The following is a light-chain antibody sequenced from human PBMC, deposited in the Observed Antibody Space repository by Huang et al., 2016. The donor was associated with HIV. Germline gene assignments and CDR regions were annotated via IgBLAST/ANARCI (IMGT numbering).Light chain of an antibody. CDR3: QQYNNWPPVT. CDR1: QSVSSN. J-gene: IGKJ2*01. CDR2: GAS. Sequence: EVVMTQSQATLSVSPGERATLACRASQSVSSNLAWYKQKPGQAPRLLIYGASTMATGIPARFSGSGSGTEFTLTISSLQSEDFAVYYCQQYNNWPPVTFGQGTKLEIK. V-gene: IGKV3D-15*01.